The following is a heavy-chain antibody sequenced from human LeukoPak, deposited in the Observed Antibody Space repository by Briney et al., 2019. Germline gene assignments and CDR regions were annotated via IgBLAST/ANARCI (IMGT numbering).Heavy chain of an antibody. J-gene: IGHJ4*02. V-gene: IGHV1-18*01. D-gene: IGHD5-12*01. CDR3: ARDPRYGGYDLDY. CDR1: GYTFTSYG. Sequence: ASVKVSCKASGYTFTSYGISWVRQAPGQGLEWMGWISAYNGNTNYAQKFQGRVTITADESTSTAYMELSSLRSEDTAVYYCARDPRYGGYDLDYWGQGTLVTVSS. CDR2: ISAYNGNT.